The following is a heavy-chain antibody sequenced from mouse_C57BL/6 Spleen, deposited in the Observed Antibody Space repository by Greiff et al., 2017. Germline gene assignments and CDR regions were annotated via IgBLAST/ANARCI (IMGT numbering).Heavy chain of an antibody. J-gene: IGHJ4*01. V-gene: IGHV2-2*01. D-gene: IGHD2-4*01. CDR3: AIYDYDVDAMDY. CDR2: IWSGGST. CDR1: GFSLTSYG. Sequence: QVQLKQSGPGLVQPSQCLSITCTVSGFSLTSYGVHWVRQSPGKGLEWLGVIWSGGSTDYNAAFISRLSISKDNSKSQVFFKMNSLQADDTAIYYGAIYDYDVDAMDYWGQGTSVTVSS.